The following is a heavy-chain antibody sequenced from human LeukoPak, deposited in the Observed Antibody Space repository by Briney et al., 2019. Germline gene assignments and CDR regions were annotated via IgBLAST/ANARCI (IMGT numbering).Heavy chain of an antibody. J-gene: IGHJ4*02. CDR3: AKGTGGSRWSPNRD. V-gene: IGHV3-23*01. D-gene: IGHD6-13*01. CDR1: GFTFSSYA. Sequence: PGGSLRLSCAASGFTFSSYAMTWVRQAPGKGLEWISTINDNGGYTYYGDSVKGRFTISRDNSKNTLYLQMNSLRGEDTAVYYCAKGTGGSRWSPNRDWGQGTLVTVSS. CDR2: INDNGGYT.